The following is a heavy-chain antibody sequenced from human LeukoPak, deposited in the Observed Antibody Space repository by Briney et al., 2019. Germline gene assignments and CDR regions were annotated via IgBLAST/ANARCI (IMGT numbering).Heavy chain of an antibody. CDR1: GFTFSSYA. J-gene: IGHJ6*04. CDR2: IPYDGSNK. CDR3: AELGITMIGGV. Sequence: GGSLRLSCAASGFTFSSYAMHWVRQAPGKGLEWVAVIPYDGSNKYYADSVKGRFTISRDNSKNTLYLQMNSLRAEDTAVYYCAELGITMIGGVWGKGTTVTISS. V-gene: IGHV3-30*04. D-gene: IGHD3-10*02.